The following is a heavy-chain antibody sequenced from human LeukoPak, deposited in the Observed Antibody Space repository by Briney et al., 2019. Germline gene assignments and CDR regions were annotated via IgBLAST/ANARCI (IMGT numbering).Heavy chain of an antibody. V-gene: IGHV1-18*01. Sequence: ASVKLSCKASGYTFTTYGINWVRQAPGQGLEWMGSISAYNGNTNYAQKLQGRVTMTTDTSTSTAYMELRSLRFDDTAVYYCARDTQSIVVVPAAMRYFDYWGQGTLVTVSS. CDR2: ISAYNGNT. J-gene: IGHJ4*02. CDR1: GYTFTTYG. CDR3: ARDTQSIVVVPAAMRYFDY. D-gene: IGHD2-2*01.